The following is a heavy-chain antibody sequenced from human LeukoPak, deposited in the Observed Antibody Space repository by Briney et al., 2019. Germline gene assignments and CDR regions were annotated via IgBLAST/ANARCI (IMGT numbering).Heavy chain of an antibody. J-gene: IGHJ4*02. CDR3: AREDLRFLDS. V-gene: IGHV3-30-3*01. CDR2: ISYDGSNK. CDR1: GFTFSSYA. D-gene: IGHD3-3*01. Sequence: GGSLRLSCAASGFTFSSYAMHWVRQAPGKGLEWVAVISYDGSNKYYADSVKGRFTISRDNSKNTLYLQMNSLRPEDTALYYCAREDLRFLDSWGQGTLVTVSS.